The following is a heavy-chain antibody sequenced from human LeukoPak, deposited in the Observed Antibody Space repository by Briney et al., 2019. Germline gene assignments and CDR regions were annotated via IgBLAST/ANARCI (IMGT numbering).Heavy chain of an antibody. Sequence: SETLSPTCTVSGGSIGSYYWSWIRQPPGKGLEWIGYIYYNGNTNYNPSLKSRVTISVDTSKNQFSLKLSSVTAADTAVYYCAREGTLDSSGYYLGYWGQGTLVTVSS. V-gene: IGHV4-59*01. CDR1: GGSIGSYY. CDR2: IYYNGNT. J-gene: IGHJ4*02. D-gene: IGHD3-22*01. CDR3: AREGTLDSSGYYLGY.